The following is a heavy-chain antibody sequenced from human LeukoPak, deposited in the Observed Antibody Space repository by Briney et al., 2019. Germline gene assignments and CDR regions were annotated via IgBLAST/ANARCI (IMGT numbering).Heavy chain of an antibody. CDR3: ARETVAGTRAFDY. CDR2: IYSGGST. Sequence: GGSLRPSCAASGFTFSNAWMSWVRQAPGKGLEWVSVIYSGGSTYYADSVKGRFTVSRDNSKNTLYLQMNSLRAEDTAVYYCARETVAGTRAFDYWGQGTLVTVSS. CDR1: GFTFSNAW. V-gene: IGHV3-53*01. J-gene: IGHJ4*02. D-gene: IGHD6-19*01.